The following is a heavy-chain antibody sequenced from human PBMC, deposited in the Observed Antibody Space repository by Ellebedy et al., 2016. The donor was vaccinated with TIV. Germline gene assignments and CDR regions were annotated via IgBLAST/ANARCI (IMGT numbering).Heavy chain of an antibody. D-gene: IGHD1-14*01. J-gene: IGHJ2*01. CDR2: IFMSGST. CDR1: GGSFSSYY. Sequence: SETLSLTXTVSGGSFSSYYWSWIRQFAGKGLEWIGRIFMSGSTSYNPSLKNRVTMSVDASTTQLSLNLSSVTAADTAVYFCARLRQSRDRSHWYFDLWGRGTLVTVSS. CDR3: ARLRQSRDRSHWYFDL. V-gene: IGHV4-4*07.